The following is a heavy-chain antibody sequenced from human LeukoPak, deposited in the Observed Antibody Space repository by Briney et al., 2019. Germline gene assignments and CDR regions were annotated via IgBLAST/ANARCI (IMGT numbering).Heavy chain of an antibody. CDR1: GGSFSGYY. CDR2: INHSGST. V-gene: IGHV4-34*01. CDR3: ARGEATVTANWFDP. D-gene: IGHD4-17*01. Sequence: SETLSLTCAVYGGSFSGYYWSWIRQPPGKGLEWIGEINHSGSTNYNPSLKSRVTISVETSKNQFSLKLSSVTAADTAVYYCARGEATVTANWFDPWGQGTLVTVSS. J-gene: IGHJ5*02.